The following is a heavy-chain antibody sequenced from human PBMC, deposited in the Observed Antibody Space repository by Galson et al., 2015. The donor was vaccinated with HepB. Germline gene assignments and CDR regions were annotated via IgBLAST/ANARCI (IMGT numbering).Heavy chain of an antibody. J-gene: IGHJ4*02. CDR2: IYWDDDE. D-gene: IGHD3-10*01. CDR3: AHKRYYYGSKIRGYFDY. Sequence: PALVKPTQTLTLTCTFSGFSLSTSGVGVGWIRQPPGKSLEWLALIYWDDDEHYSPSLKSRLIITKDTSKNQVVLTMTNMDPVDTATYYCAHKRYYYGSKIRGYFDYWGQGTLVTVSS. V-gene: IGHV2-5*02. CDR1: GFSLSTSGVG.